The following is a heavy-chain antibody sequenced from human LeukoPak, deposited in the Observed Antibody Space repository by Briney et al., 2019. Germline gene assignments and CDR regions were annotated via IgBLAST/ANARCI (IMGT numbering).Heavy chain of an antibody. Sequence: GGSLRLSCAASGFTFDEFAMHWVRQAPGKGLEWVSGISSSSENVAYADSVKVRFTISRDNSKNTLYLQMNSLRAEDTAVYYCAKLTLGYCSGGSCVSDAFDIWGQGTMVTVSS. CDR1: GFTFDEFA. CDR3: AKLTLGYCSGGSCVSDAFDI. D-gene: IGHD2-15*01. CDR2: ISSSSENV. J-gene: IGHJ3*02. V-gene: IGHV3-9*01.